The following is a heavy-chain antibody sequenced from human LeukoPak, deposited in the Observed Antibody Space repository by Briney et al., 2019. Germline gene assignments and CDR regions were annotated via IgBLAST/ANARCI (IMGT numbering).Heavy chain of an antibody. CDR3: AREEAVAGTDY. CDR1: GFSISSGYY. D-gene: IGHD6-19*01. V-gene: IGHV4-38-2*02. J-gene: IGHJ4*02. CDR2: IYYSGST. Sequence: PSETLSLTCTVSGFSISSGYYWGWIRQPPGKGLEWIGSIYYSGSTYYNPSLKSRVTISVDTSKNQFSLKLSSVTAADTAVYYCAREEAVAGTDYWGQGTLVTVSS.